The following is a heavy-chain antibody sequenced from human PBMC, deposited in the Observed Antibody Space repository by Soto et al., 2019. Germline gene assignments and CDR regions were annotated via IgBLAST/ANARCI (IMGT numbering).Heavy chain of an antibody. D-gene: IGHD3-9*01. V-gene: IGHV4-30-4*01. CDR1: GGSISSNDCY. CDR3: ARALGILTGYFRP. CDR2: IYYSGST. Sequence: SETLSLTCTVSGGSISSNDCYWSWIRQSPGKGLEWIGYIYYSGSTYYNPSLKSRVTMSIDTSKNQFSLRLNSVTGADTAVYYCARALGILTGYFRPWGQGALVTVSS. J-gene: IGHJ5*02.